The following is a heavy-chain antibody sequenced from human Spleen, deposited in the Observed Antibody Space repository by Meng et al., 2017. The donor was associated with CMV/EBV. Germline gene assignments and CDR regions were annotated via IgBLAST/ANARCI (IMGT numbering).Heavy chain of an antibody. CDR1: GGSFSGYY. J-gene: IGHJ6*02. Sequence: GSLRLSCAVYGGSFSGYYWSWIRQPPGKGLEWIGEINHSGSTNYNPSLKSRVTISVDTSKNQFSLKLSSVTAADTAVYYCARSVVRGVSAYYYGMDVWGQGTTVTVSS. CDR2: INHSGST. CDR3: ARSVVRGVSAYYYGMDV. V-gene: IGHV4-34*01. D-gene: IGHD3-10*01.